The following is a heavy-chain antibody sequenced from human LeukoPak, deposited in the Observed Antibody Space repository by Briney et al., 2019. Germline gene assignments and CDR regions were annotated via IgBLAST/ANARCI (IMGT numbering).Heavy chain of an antibody. CDR2: INPNSGGT. V-gene: IGHV1-2*02. J-gene: IGHJ5*02. CDR1: GYMFTAYY. CDR3: ARSVGVNIFGVVIPNWFDP. D-gene: IGHD3-3*02. Sequence: ASVKASCKASGYMFTAYYIHWVRQAPGQGLEWMGWINPNSGGTNYAQKFQGRVTMTRDTSISTAYMELSTLRSDDTAVYYCARSVGVNIFGVVIPNWFDPWGQGTLITVSS.